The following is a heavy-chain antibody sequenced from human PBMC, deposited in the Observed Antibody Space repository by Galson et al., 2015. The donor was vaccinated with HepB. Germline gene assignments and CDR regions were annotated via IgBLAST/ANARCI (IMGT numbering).Heavy chain of an antibody. J-gene: IGHJ4*02. CDR3: ARVPRGYPLYYFDY. V-gene: IGHV3-74*01. D-gene: IGHD3-22*01. Sequence: SLRLSCAASGFTFSSYWRHWVRQAPGKGLVWVSRINSDGSSTSYADSVKGRFTISRDNAKNTLYLQMNSLRAEDTAVYYCARVPRGYPLYYFDYWGQGTLVTVSS. CDR1: GFTFSSYW. CDR2: INSDGSST.